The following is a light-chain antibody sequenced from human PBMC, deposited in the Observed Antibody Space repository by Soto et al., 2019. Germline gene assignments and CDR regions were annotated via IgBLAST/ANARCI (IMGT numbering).Light chain of an antibody. J-gene: IGKJ1*01. CDR2: NVS. CDR1: QSLVSSTGHTP. Sequence: DVVLTQSPLSLPVTFGQPASISCRSSQSLVSSTGHTPLIWFQQRPGQSPRRLIYNVSNRDSGVPDRFTGSGSGTDFTLAISRVESEDVGVYYCMQATHWPLTFGQGTKVEIK. V-gene: IGKV2-30*01. CDR3: MQATHWPLT.